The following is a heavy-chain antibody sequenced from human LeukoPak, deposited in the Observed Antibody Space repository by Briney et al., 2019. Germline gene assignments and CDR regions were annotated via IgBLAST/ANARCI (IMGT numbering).Heavy chain of an antibody. CDR3: ARRVLLQQLGLDY. D-gene: IGHD6-13*01. Sequence: PGGSLRLSRAASGFTFSSYGMHWVRQAPGKGLEWVAVISFDGSNKNYADSVKGRFTISRDNAKNSLYLQMNSLRAEDTAVYYCARRVLLQQLGLDYWGQGTLVTVSS. J-gene: IGHJ4*02. CDR1: GFTFSSYG. CDR2: ISFDGSNK. V-gene: IGHV3-30*03.